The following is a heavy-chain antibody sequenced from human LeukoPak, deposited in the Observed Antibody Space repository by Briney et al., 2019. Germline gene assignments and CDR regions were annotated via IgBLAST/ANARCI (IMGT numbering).Heavy chain of an antibody. CDR2: VYASGST. D-gene: IGHD2-2*01. J-gene: IGHJ3*02. CDR3: ARQIVVVPAAIGPDAFDI. Sequence: SETLSLTCAVSGYSISSGYYWSWIRQPAGKGLEWIGRVYASGSTNYNPSLKSRVTMSVDTSKNQFSLKLSSVTAADTAVYYCARQIVVVPAAIGPDAFDIWGQGTMVTVSS. CDR1: GYSISSGYY. V-gene: IGHV4-4*07.